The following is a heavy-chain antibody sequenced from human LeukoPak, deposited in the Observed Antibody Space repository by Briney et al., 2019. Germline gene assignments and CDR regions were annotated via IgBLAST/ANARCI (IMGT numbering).Heavy chain of an antibody. CDR1: GGSISSYY. CDR2: IYYSGST. V-gene: IGHV4-59*01. CDR3: ARGTYYYDSSGYSVWYFDL. Sequence: SETLSLTCAVSGGSISSYYWSWIRQPPGKGLEWIGYIYYSGSTNYNPSLKSRVTISVDTSKNQFSLKLSSVTAADTAVYYCARGTYYYDSSGYSVWYFDLWGRGTLVTVSS. D-gene: IGHD3-22*01. J-gene: IGHJ2*01.